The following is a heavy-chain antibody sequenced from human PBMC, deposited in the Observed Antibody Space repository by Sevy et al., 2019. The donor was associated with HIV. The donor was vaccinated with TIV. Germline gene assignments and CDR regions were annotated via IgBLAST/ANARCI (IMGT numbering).Heavy chain of an antibody. Sequence: ASVKVSCKATGYTFTGYYLHWVRQAPGRGLEWMGWINPNRGDTHYSQKFQGWVTMTSDTSISTAYMELDRLTSDDTXXXXXXXXXXXXXXXYSHGVDVWGLGTTVTVSS. CDR2: INPNRGDT. V-gene: IGHV1-2*04. CDR1: GYTFTGYY. J-gene: IGHJ6*02. CDR3: XXXXXXXXXXYSHGVDV.